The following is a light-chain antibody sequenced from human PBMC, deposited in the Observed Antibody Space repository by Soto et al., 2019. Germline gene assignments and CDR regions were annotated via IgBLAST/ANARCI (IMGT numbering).Light chain of an antibody. Sequence: EIVLTQSTGTLSLSPGERATLSCRAIQSVSSSYLAWYQQKPGQAPRLLIYGASSRSTGIPDRFSGSGSGTDFTLTISRLEPEDFAVYYFRQYGSSPLPFGQGTNVEIK. CDR1: QSVSSSY. CDR3: RQYGSSPLP. CDR2: GAS. J-gene: IGKJ1*01. V-gene: IGKV3-20*01.